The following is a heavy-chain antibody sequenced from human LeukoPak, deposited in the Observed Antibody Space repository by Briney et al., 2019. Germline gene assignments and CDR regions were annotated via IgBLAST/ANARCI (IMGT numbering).Heavy chain of an antibody. CDR3: AREDPQTTVPEGLDV. CDR1: GGSISRYY. V-gene: IGHV4-59*01. Sequence: SETLSLTCTVSGGSISRYYWSWIRQPPGKGREWIGYIYFSGATNYNPSLKSRVTISVDTSKNQFSLKLSSVTAADTAVYYCAREDPQTTVPEGLDVWGQGTTVIVSS. CDR2: IYFSGAT. D-gene: IGHD4-17*01. J-gene: IGHJ6*02.